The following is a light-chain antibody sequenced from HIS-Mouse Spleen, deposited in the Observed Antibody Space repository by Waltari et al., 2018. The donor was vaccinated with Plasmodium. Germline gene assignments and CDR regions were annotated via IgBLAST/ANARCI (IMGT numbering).Light chain of an antibody. CDR1: SLRSYY. J-gene: IGLJ2*01. V-gene: IGLV3-19*01. CDR2: GKN. CDR3: NSRDSSGNHLV. Sequence: SSELTQDPAVSLALGQTVRITCQGDSLRSYYASRYQQKPGQAPVLVIYGKNNRHSGIPDRFSGSSSGNTASLTITGAQAEDEADYYCNSRDSSGNHLVFGGGTKLTVL.